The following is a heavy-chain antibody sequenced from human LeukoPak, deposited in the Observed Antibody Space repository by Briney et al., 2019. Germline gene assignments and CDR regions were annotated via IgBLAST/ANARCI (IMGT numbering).Heavy chain of an antibody. D-gene: IGHD3-10*01. J-gene: IGHJ5*02. Sequence: SETLSLTCTVSGGSISSSSYYWGWIRQPPGKGLEWIGSIYYSGSTYYNPSLKSRVTISVDTSKNQFSLKLSSVTAADTAVYYCARFGGSGSQYNWFDPWGQGTLVTVSS. CDR2: IYYSGST. CDR3: ARFGGSGSQYNWFDP. CDR1: GGSISSSSYY. V-gene: IGHV4-39*01.